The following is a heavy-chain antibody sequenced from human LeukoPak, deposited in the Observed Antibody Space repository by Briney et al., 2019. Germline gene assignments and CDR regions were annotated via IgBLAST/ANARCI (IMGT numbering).Heavy chain of an antibody. D-gene: IGHD5-18*01. J-gene: IGHJ4*02. V-gene: IGHV3-23*01. CDR3: ARPRGPRGYSYGYFDY. CDR2: ISGSGGST. CDR1: GFTFSNYA. Sequence: PGGSLRLSCAASGFTFSNYAMSWVRQAPGKGLEWVSAISGSGGSTYYADSVKGRVTISRDNSKNTLYLQMNSLRAEDTAVYYCARPRGPRGYSYGYFDYWGQGTLVTVSS.